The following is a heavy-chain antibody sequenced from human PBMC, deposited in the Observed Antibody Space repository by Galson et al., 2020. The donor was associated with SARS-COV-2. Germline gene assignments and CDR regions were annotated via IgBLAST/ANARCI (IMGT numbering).Heavy chain of an antibody. J-gene: IGHJ6*02. D-gene: IGHD3-16*01. CDR3: ARVGDMATTPAEYYYYGLDV. Sequence: GGSLRLSCAASGFPFLSHGMNWVRQAPGKGLEWVSSISGCGTYLYYADSVKGRFTISRDNAKNLLYLQMNSLRAEDTAVYYCARVGDMATTPAEYYYYGLDVWGQGTTVSVSS. V-gene: IGHV3-21*01. CDR1: GFPFLSHG. CDR2: ISGCGTYL.